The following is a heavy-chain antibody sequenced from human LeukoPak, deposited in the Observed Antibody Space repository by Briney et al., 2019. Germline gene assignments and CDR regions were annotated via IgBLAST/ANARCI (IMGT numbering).Heavy chain of an antibody. J-gene: IGHJ4*02. D-gene: IGHD3-9*01. Sequence: SETLSLTCTVSGGSISSSSYYWGWIRQPPGKGLEWIGSIYYSGSTYYNPSLKSRVTISVDTSKNQFSLKLSSVTAADTAVYYCARGVRYFDWLLSSTEYYFDYWGQGTLVTVSS. CDR2: IYYSGST. V-gene: IGHV4-39*01. CDR3: ARGVRYFDWLLSSTEYYFDY. CDR1: GGSISSSSYY.